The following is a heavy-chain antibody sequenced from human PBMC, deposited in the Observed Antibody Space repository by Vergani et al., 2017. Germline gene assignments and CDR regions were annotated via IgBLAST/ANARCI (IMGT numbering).Heavy chain of an antibody. V-gene: IGHV3-23*01. J-gene: IGHJ4*02. CDR1: GFTFSNSA. CDR2: ISGPRLST. D-gene: IGHD3-22*01. Sequence: EVHLLESGGGLVQSGGSLRLSCAASGFTFSNSAVSWVRQAPGRGLAWVSSISGPRLSTYYADSVKGRFSISRDNSKNTVLLQMHSLRAEDTAIYYWAGPQGTSAYYYGGVDYWGQGILVIVSA. CDR3: AGPQGTSAYYYGGVDY.